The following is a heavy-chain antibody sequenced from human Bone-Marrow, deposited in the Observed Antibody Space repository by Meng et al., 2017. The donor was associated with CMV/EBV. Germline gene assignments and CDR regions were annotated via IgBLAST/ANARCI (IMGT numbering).Heavy chain of an antibody. Sequence: ASVKVSCKVSGYTLTDLSMHWVRQAPGKGLEWMGGFDPEDGKTIYAQNFQGRVTMTEDTSTDTAYMELTSLTSEDTAVYYCATRMLYHDTQDYWGQGTLVTVSS. J-gene: IGHJ4*02. CDR1: GYTLTDLS. V-gene: IGHV1-24*01. D-gene: IGHD3-22*01. CDR3: ATRMLYHDTQDY. CDR2: FDPEDGKT.